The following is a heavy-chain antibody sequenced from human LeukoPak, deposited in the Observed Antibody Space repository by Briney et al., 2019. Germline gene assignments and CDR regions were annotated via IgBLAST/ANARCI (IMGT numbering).Heavy chain of an antibody. Sequence: GESLKISCKGSGYSFTSYWIGWVRQMPGKGLEWMGIIYPGDSDTRYSPSFQGQVTISADKSISTAYLQWSSLKASDTAMYYCARQFYGSGSYSWFDPWGQGTLVTVSS. D-gene: IGHD3-10*01. J-gene: IGHJ5*02. CDR1: GYSFTSYW. CDR3: ARQFYGSGSYSWFDP. CDR2: IYPGDSDT. V-gene: IGHV5-51*01.